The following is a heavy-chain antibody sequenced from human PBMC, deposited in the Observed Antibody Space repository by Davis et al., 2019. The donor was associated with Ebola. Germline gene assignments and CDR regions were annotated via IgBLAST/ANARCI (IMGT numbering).Heavy chain of an antibody. D-gene: IGHD3-3*01. J-gene: IGHJ6*02. V-gene: IGHV3-53*01. CDR3: ARGSKGRETYYDFWRGRGNYYYYGMDV. CDR2: IYSGGST. Sequence: GESLKISCAASGFTVSSNYMSWVRQAPGKGLEWVSVIYSGGSTYYADSVKGRFTISRDNSKNTLYLQMNSLRAEDTAVYYCARGSKGRETYYDFWRGRGNYYYYGMDVWGQGTTVTVSS. CDR1: GFTVSSNY.